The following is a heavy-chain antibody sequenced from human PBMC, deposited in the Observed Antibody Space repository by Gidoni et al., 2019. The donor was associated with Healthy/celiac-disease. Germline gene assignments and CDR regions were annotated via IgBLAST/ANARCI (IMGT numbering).Heavy chain of an antibody. CDR1: GFTFSSYW. Sequence: EVQLVESGGGLVQPGGSLRLSCAASGFTFSSYWMHWVRQAPGKGLVWVSRINSDGSSTSYADSVKGRFTISRDNAKNTLYLQMNSLRAEDTAVYYCARGFLAYDSSGYYYQQDAFDIWGQGTMVTVSS. V-gene: IGHV3-74*01. D-gene: IGHD3-22*01. J-gene: IGHJ3*02. CDR3: ARGFLAYDSSGYYYQQDAFDI. CDR2: INSDGSST.